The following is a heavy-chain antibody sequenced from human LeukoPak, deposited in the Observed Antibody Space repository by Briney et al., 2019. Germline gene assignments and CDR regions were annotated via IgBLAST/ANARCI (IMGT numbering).Heavy chain of an antibody. D-gene: IGHD3-10*01. J-gene: IGHJ4*02. CDR2: IYYSGST. V-gene: IGHV4-39*07. CDR1: GGSISSSSYY. Sequence: TSETLSLTCTVSGGSISSSSYYWGWIRQPPGKGLEWIGSIYYSGSTYYNPSLKSRVTISVDTSKNQFSLKPSSVTAADTAVYYCARDSGLLWPHGPSTFDYWGQGTLVTVSS. CDR3: ARDSGLLWPHGPSTFDY.